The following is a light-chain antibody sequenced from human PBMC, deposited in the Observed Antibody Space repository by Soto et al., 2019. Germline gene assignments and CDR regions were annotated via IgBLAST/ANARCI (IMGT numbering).Light chain of an antibody. V-gene: IGKV3-11*01. CDR1: QSVVKC. J-gene: IGKJ5*01. Sequence: EIVLTQSPATLSLSPGERATLSCRASQSVVKCLAWYQQKPGQAPRLLIYDVSSRAPGIPARFSGSGSGSDFPLTISSLEPADFGVYYCQQCNNWPPITFGQGTRLEIK. CDR3: QQCNNWPPIT. CDR2: DVS.